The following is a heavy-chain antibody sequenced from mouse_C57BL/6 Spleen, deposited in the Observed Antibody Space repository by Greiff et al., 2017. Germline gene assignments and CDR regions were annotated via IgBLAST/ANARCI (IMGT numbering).Heavy chain of an antibody. V-gene: IGHV1-72*01. CDR1: GYTFTSYW. Sequence: QVQLKQPGAELVKPGASVTLTCKASGYTFTSYWLHWVKQRPGRGLEWIGRIDPNSGGTKYNEKFKSKATLTVDKPYSTAYMQLSRLTSEDSADYYGARKGTAQATAYAMDYWGQGTSVTVSS. CDR3: ARKGTAQATAYAMDY. J-gene: IGHJ4*01. CDR2: IDPNSGGT. D-gene: IGHD3-2*02.